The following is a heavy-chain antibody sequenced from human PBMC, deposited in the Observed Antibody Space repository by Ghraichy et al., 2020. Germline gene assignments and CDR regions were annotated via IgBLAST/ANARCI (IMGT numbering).Heavy chain of an antibody. J-gene: IGHJ6*03. CDR2: IYYSGST. V-gene: IGHV4-59*08. CDR1: GGSISSYY. CDR3: ARSGSGSYYYYYYYMDV. Sequence: SETLSLTCTVSGGSISSYYWSWIRQPPGKGLEWIGYIYYSGSTNYNPSLKSRVTISVDTSKNQFSLKLSSVTAADTAVYYCARSGSGSYYYYYYYMDVWGKGTTVTVSS. D-gene: IGHD3-10*01.